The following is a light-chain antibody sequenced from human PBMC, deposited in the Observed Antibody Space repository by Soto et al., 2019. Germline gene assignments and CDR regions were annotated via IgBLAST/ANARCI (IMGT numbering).Light chain of an antibody. V-gene: IGKV1-39*01. CDR1: QSISSY. CDR2: AAS. J-gene: IGKJ1*01. Sequence: DIQMTQSPSSLSASVGDRVTITCRASQSISSYLNWYQQKPGKAPKLLIYAASSLQSGVPSRFSGSGSGTDFTLTISSLQPDDFATYYRQQYNSYSWTFGQGTKVDIK. CDR3: QQYNSYSWT.